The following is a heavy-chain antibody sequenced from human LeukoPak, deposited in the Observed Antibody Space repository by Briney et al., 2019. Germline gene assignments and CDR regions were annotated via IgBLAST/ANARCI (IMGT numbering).Heavy chain of an antibody. Sequence: ASVKVSCKASGYTFTGYYMHWVRQAPGQGLEWMGWINPNSGGTNYAQKFQGRVTMTRDTSISTAYMELSRLRSDDTAVYYCARGKGVLLWFGELPFDYWGQGTLVTVSS. CDR1: GYTFTGYY. CDR2: INPNSGGT. V-gene: IGHV1-2*02. D-gene: IGHD3-10*01. CDR3: ARGKGVLLWFGELPFDY. J-gene: IGHJ4*02.